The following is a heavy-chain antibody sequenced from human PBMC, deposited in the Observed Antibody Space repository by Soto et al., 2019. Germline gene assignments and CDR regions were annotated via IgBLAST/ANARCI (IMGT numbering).Heavy chain of an antibody. D-gene: IGHD1-7*01. CDR2: ISSSSSYI. V-gene: IGHV3-21*01. J-gene: IGHJ4*02. CDR1: GFTFSSYS. CDR3: VRDPGTREYYFDS. Sequence: GGSLRLSCAASGFTFSSYSMNWVRQAPGKGLEWVSSISSSSSYIYYADSVKGRFTISRDNAKNSLYLQMNGLSAEDTAVYYCVRDPGTREYYFDSWGQGTLVTVSS.